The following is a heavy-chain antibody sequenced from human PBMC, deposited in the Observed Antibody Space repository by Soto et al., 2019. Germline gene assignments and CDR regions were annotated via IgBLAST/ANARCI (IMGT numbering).Heavy chain of an antibody. CDR3: ASTWSGYYYFDS. CDR1: GFTFSNYG. J-gene: IGHJ4*02. V-gene: IGHV3-30*03. Sequence: QVQLVESGGGVVQPGGSLRLSCAASGFTFSNYGMHWVRQAPGKGLEWVAVISYDGNNRYYGDSVKGRFTISRDNSKNTVYLQMNSLRVEDTAVYYCASTWSGYYYFDSWGQGTLFTVSS. D-gene: IGHD3-3*01. CDR2: ISYDGNNR.